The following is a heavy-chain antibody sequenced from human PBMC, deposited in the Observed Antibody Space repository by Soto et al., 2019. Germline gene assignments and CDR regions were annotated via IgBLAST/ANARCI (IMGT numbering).Heavy chain of an antibody. V-gene: IGHV4-31*03. D-gene: IGHD6-13*01. CDR2: IYYSGST. J-gene: IGHJ4*02. CDR3: ARLVAGKADY. CDR1: GGSISSGGYY. Sequence: PSETLSLTCTVSGGSISSGGYYWSWIRQHPGKGLEWIGYIYYSGSTYYNPSLKSRVTISVDTSKNQFSLKLSSVTAADTAVYDCARLVAGKADYWGQGTLVNVSS.